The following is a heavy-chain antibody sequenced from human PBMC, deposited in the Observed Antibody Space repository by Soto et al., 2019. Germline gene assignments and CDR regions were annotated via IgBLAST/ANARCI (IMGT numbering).Heavy chain of an antibody. J-gene: IGHJ6*02. CDR2: ISSSGSTI. V-gene: IGHV3-48*03. CDR1: GFTFSSYE. Sequence: GGSLRLSCAASGFTFSSYEMNWVRQAPGKGLEWVSYISSSGSTIYYADSVKGRVTISRDNAKNSLYLQMNSLRAEDTAVYYCARGDIVVVPAAIRFDYYYYYGMDVWGQGTTVTVSS. D-gene: IGHD2-2*01. CDR3: ARGDIVVVPAAIRFDYYYYYGMDV.